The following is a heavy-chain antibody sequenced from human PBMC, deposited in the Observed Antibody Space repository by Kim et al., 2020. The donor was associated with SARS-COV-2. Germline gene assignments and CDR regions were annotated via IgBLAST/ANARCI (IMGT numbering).Heavy chain of an antibody. V-gene: IGHV3-21*01. CDR3: ARNFES. CDR2: ITHSPNI. CDR1: GLTFSTSD. J-gene: IGHJ5*01. Sequence: GGSLRLSCAASGLTFSTSDMNWVRQSPGKGLEWVSTITHSPNIYYAHSVMGRFTVSRDNAKNSVYLQMNSLRADDTAMYYCARNFESWGQGTLVIVSS.